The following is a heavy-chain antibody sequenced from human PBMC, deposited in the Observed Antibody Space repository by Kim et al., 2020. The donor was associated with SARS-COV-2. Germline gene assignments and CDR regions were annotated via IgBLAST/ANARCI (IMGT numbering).Heavy chain of an antibody. CDR1: GFTFSSYG. J-gene: IGHJ6*02. Sequence: GGSLRLSCAASGFTFSSYGMHWVRQAPGKGLEWVAVISYDGSNKYYADSVKGRFTISRDNSKNTLYLQMNSLRAEDTAVYYCAKEMDFYYYGMDVWGQGTTVTVSS. CDR3: AKEMDFYYYGMDV. V-gene: IGHV3-30*18. CDR2: ISYDGSNK. D-gene: IGHD2-2*03.